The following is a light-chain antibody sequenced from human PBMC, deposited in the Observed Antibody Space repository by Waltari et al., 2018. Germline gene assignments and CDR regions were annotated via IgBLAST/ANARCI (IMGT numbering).Light chain of an antibody. J-gene: IGKJ2*01. Sequence: ETVMTQSPTTLSLSPGEIATLSCRASQSVSTNLAWYQQRPGQAPRLLIYGASIRATGVPARFSGRGAGTEFTLTISSLQSEDFAVYYCQQYNNWPPYIFGQGSQLEI. CDR1: QSVSTN. CDR3: QQYNNWPPYI. CDR2: GAS. V-gene: IGKV3-15*01.